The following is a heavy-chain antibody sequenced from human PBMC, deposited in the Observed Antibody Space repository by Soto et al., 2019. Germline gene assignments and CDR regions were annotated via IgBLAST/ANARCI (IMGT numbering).Heavy chain of an antibody. V-gene: IGHV5-51*01. CDR1: GYSFISYW. D-gene: IGHD1-26*01. CDR2: IYPGDSDT. J-gene: IGHJ3*02. Sequence: GESLKISCKGPGYSFISYWIGWVRQMPGKGLEWMGIIYPGDSDTRCSPSFQGQVTISADKSISTAYLQWSSLKASDTALYYCARHILGADDAFDIWGQGTMVTVSS. CDR3: ARHILGADDAFDI.